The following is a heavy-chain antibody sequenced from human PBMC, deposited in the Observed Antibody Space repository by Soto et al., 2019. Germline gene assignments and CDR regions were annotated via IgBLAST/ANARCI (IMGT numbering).Heavy chain of an antibody. D-gene: IGHD2-15*01. Sequence: PGESLKISCAASGFTFRGSAMHWVRQASGKGLEWVGRIRTKANSYATAYAASVQGRFTISRDDSKSTAYLQMNSLKTEDTAVYYCTGSLLAYCSGGKCHTDYHYYGMDVWGPGTAVTVSS. J-gene: IGHJ6*02. V-gene: IGHV3-73*01. CDR2: IRTKANSYAT. CDR3: TGSLLAYCSGGKCHTDYHYYGMDV. CDR1: GFTFRGSA.